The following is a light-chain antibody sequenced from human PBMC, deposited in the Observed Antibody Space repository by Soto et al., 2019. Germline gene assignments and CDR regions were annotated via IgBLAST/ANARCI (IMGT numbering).Light chain of an antibody. CDR1: STDVGGYDY. J-gene: IGLJ1*01. CDR2: EVN. CDR3: TSYAGGNNV. Sequence: QSALTQPPSASGSPGQSVTISCTGTSTDVGGYDYVSWYQQHPGKVPKLMIYEVNKRPSGVPDRFSGSKSGNTASLTVAGLQPEDAADYYCTSYAGGNNVFGTGTKLTVL. V-gene: IGLV2-8*01.